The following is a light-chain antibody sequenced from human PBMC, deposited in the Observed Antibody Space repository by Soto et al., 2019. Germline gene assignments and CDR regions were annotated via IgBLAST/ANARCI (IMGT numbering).Light chain of an antibody. CDR1: QSVSGS. J-gene: IGKJ3*01. V-gene: IGKV3-15*01. CDR3: QQYDSWPFT. Sequence: EIVMTQSPATLSVSPGKQATLSCRASQSVSGSLAWYRQRPGQAPSLLIYDASARASGIPARFSGSVSGTEFTLTISSLQSDDSAIYFCQQYDSWPFTFGKGTKVDI. CDR2: DAS.